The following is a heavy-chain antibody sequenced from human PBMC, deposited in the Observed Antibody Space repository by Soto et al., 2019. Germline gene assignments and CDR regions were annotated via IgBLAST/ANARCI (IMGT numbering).Heavy chain of an antibody. D-gene: IGHD6-25*01. CDR1: GFTFSSYW. Sequence: GGSLRLSCAASGFTFSSYWMHWVRQAPGKGLVWVSRINSDGSSTSYADSVKGRFTISRDNAKNTLYLQMNSLRAEDTAVYYWASVAATDAFDIWGQGTMVTVSS. CDR2: INSDGSST. V-gene: IGHV3-74*01. CDR3: ASVAATDAFDI. J-gene: IGHJ3*02.